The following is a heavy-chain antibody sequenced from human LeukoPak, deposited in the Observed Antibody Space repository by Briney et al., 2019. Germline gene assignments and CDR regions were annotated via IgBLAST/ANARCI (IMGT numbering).Heavy chain of an antibody. J-gene: IGHJ6*02. V-gene: IGHV1-18*01. D-gene: IGHD1-1*01. CDR1: GYTDTSYG. Sequence: ASVKVSCKASGYTDTSYGISLVRQAAGQGLEWMGWISAYNGNTNYAQKLQGRVTMTTDTSTSTAYMELRSLRSDDTAVYYCAREVQDYYYGMDVWGQGTTVTVSS. CDR3: AREVQDYYYGMDV. CDR2: ISAYNGNT.